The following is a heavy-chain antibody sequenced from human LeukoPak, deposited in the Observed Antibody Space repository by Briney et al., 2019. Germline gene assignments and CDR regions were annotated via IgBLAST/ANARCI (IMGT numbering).Heavy chain of an antibody. CDR3: AREGRGYSYGTIDY. D-gene: IGHD5-18*01. J-gene: IGHJ4*02. V-gene: IGHV4-31*03. CDR1: GGSISSGGYY. Sequence: PSETLSLTCTVSGGSISSGGYYWSWIRQHPGKGLEWIGYIYYSGSTYYNPSLKSRVTISVDTSKNQFSLKLSSVTAADTAVYYCAREGRGYSYGTIDYWGQGTLVTVSS. CDR2: IYYSGST.